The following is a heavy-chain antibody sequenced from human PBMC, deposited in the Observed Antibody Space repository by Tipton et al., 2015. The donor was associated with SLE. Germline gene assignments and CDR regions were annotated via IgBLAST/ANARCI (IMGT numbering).Heavy chain of an antibody. CDR3: ARTQLAVSDY. Sequence: TLSLTCTVSGGSISSSSYYWGWIRQPPGKGLEWIGSIYYSGSTYYNPSLKSRVTISVDTSKNQFSLKLSSVTAADTAVYYCARTQLAVSDYWGQGTLVTVSS. CDR1: GGSISSSSYY. CDR2: IYYSGST. D-gene: IGHD5-24*01. J-gene: IGHJ4*02. V-gene: IGHV4-39*07.